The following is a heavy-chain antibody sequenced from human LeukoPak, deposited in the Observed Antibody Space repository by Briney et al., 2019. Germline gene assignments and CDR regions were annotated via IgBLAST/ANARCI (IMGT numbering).Heavy chain of an antibody. D-gene: IGHD6-19*01. J-gene: IGHJ6*02. CDR2: INHSGST. V-gene: IGHV4-34*01. CDR3: ARGRTGQGGWPYYYYYYGMDV. CDR1: GGSISSYY. Sequence: SETLSLTCTVSGGSISSYYWSWIRQPPGKGLEWIGEINHSGSTNYNPSLKSRVTISVDTSKNQFSLKLSSVTAADTAVYYCARGRTGQGGWPYYYYYYGMDVWGQGTTVTVSS.